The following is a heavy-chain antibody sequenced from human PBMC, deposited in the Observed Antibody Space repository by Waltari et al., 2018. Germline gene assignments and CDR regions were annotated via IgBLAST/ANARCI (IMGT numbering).Heavy chain of an antibody. CDR2: INHSGRT. D-gene: IGHD5-12*01. V-gene: IGHV4-34*01. CDR1: GGSFSGYY. CDR3: ARGDVDIVATGIDY. Sequence: QVQLQQWGAGLLKPSETLSLTCAVYGGSFSGYYWSWIRQPPGKGLEWIGEINHSGRTNYNPSLKRRVTISGDPAKDQFPLELGSVTAADTAVYYCARGDVDIVATGIDYWGQGTLVTVSS. J-gene: IGHJ4*02.